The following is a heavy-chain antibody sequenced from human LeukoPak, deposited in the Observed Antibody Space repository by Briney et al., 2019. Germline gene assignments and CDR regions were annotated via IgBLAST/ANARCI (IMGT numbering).Heavy chain of an antibody. D-gene: IGHD3-22*01. Sequence: SVKVSCKASGGTFSSYAISWVRQAPGQGLEWMGRTIPIFGTANYAQKFQGRVTITTDESTSTAYMELSSLRSEDTAVYYCARGGWNYYDSSGYYLPFDYWGQGTLVTVSS. CDR2: TIPIFGTA. CDR1: GGTFSSYA. J-gene: IGHJ4*02. CDR3: ARGGWNYYDSSGYYLPFDY. V-gene: IGHV1-69*05.